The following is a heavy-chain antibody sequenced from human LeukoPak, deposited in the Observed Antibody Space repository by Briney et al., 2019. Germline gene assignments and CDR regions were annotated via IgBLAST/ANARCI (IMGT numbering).Heavy chain of an antibody. CDR2: IKSKHDGATT. Sequence: GGSLRLSCAASGFAFSDYSMNWVRQAPGKGLEWVGRIKSKHDGATTDYAAPVKGRFTISRDDSKNTLYLQMTSLNAEDSAVYFCATVIFVYSAFDIWGQGTVVTVSS. CDR1: GFAFSDYS. J-gene: IGHJ3*02. V-gene: IGHV3-15*01. D-gene: IGHD3-16*02. CDR3: ATVIFVYSAFDI.